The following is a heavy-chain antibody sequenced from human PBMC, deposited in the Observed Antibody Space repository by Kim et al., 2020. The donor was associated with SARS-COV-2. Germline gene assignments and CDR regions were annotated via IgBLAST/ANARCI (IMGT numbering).Heavy chain of an antibody. CDR2: LWTGGDS. J-gene: IGHJ6*02. CDR1: GFTVRSNY. CDR3: ASGGVTGGSSGSDV. D-gene: IGHD2-15*01. V-gene: IGHV3-66*01. Sequence: GGSLRLSCAASGFTVRSNYMSWVRLAPGKGLEWVSVLWTGGDSLYADSVKGRFTISRDNYKNSVYLQMNSLRVEDSAVYYCASGGVTGGSSGSDVWGQGTTVTVSS.